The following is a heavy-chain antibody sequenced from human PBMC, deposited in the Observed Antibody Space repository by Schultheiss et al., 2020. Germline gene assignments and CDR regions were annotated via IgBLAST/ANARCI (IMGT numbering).Heavy chain of an antibody. CDR1: GGSISSYY. Sequence: TLSLTCTVSGGSISSYYWSWIRQPAGKGLEWIGRIYTSGSTNYNPSLKSRVTMSVDTSKNQFSLKLSSVTAADTAVYYCARDQSSWGAAHDAFDIWGQGTMVTVSS. J-gene: IGHJ3*02. V-gene: IGHV4-4*07. CDR3: ARDQSSWGAAHDAFDI. D-gene: IGHD3-16*01. CDR2: IYTSGST.